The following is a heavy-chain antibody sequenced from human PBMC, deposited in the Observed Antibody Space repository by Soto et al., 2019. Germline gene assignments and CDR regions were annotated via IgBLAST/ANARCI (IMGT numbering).Heavy chain of an antibody. CDR3: ARHPIAAAGTVDYYYYCMDV. J-gene: IGHJ6*02. CDR2: IDPSDSYT. CDR1: GYSFTSYW. D-gene: IGHD6-13*01. V-gene: IGHV5-10-1*01. Sequence: PGESLKISCKGSGYSFTSYWISWVRQMPGKGLEWMGRIDPSDSYTNYSPSFQGHVTISADKSISTAYLQWSSLKASDTAMYYCARHPIAAAGTVDYYYYCMDVWGQGTTVTVSS.